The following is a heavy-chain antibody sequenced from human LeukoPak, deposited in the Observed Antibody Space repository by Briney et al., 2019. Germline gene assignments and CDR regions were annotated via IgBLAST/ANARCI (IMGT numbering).Heavy chain of an antibody. D-gene: IGHD3-3*01. V-gene: IGHV5-51*01. CDR2: IYPGDSDT. J-gene: IGHJ4*02. Sequence: GESLKISCKGSGYSFTSYWIGWVRQMPGKGLEWMGIIYPGDSDTRYSPSFQGQVTISADKSISTAYLQWSSLEASDTAMYYCARALYYDFWSGHPSHFDYWGQGTLVTVSS. CDR3: ARALYYDFWSGHPSHFDY. CDR1: GYSFTSYW.